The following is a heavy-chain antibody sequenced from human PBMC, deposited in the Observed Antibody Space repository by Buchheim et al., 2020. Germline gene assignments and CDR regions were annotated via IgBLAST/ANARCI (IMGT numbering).Heavy chain of an antibody. Sequence: QVQLVESGGGVVQPGRSLRLSCAASGFTFSSYAMHWVRQAPGKGLEWVAVIPYDGSNKYYADSVKGRFTISRDNSKNTLYLQMNSLRAEDTAVYYCARGDCSSTSCSYYYYGMDVWGQGTT. CDR1: GFTFSSYA. CDR2: IPYDGSNK. CDR3: ARGDCSSTSCSYYYYGMDV. D-gene: IGHD2-2*01. V-gene: IGHV3-30*04. J-gene: IGHJ6*02.